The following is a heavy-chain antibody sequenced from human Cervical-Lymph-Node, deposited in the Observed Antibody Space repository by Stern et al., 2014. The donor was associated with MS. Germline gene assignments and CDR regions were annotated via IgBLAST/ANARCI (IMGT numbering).Heavy chain of an antibody. Sequence: ESGPALVKPTQTLTLTCNFSGISLNTSGMCVSWIRQPPGKALEWLALIDCDGDKYYSTSLKTRLTISKYSSKNQVVLKMTNMDPVDTATYYCARHDYKNQVADYWGQGTLVTVSS. J-gene: IGHJ4*02. CDR1: GISLNTSGMC. CDR3: ARHDYKNQVADY. V-gene: IGHV2-70*13. D-gene: IGHD4-11*01. CDR2: IDCDGDK.